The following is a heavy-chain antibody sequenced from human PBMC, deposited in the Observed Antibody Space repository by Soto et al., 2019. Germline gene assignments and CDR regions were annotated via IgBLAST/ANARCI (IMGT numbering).Heavy chain of an antibody. Sequence: GGSLRLSCAASGFTFSSCAMGWVRQAPGKGLEWVSGISNSGGSTYYADSVKGRFTISRDNSKSTLYLQMNSLRAEDTALYYCAKGRSYYYYYGVDVWGQGTTVTVS. V-gene: IGHV3-23*01. CDR2: ISNSGGST. CDR3: AKGRSYYYYYGVDV. CDR1: GFTFSSCA. J-gene: IGHJ6*02.